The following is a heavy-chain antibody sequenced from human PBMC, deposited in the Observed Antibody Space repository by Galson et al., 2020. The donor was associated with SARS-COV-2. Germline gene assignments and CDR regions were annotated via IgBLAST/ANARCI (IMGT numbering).Heavy chain of an antibody. CDR3: ARQNFYYYGSGSYSPGDY. J-gene: IGHJ4*02. Sequence: SQTLSLTCTVSGGSIGSSSYYWGWIRQPPGKGLEWIGSIYYSGSTYYNPSLKSRVTISVDTSKNQFSLKLSSVTAADTAVYYCARQNFYYYGSGSYSPGDYWGQGTLVTVSS. D-gene: IGHD3-10*01. V-gene: IGHV4-39*01. CDR1: GGSIGSSSYY. CDR2: IYYSGST.